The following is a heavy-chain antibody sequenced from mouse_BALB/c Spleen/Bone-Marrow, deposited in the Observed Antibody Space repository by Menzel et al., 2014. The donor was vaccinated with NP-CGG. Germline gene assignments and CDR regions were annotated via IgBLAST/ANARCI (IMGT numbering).Heavy chain of an antibody. D-gene: IGHD2-3*01. Sequence: QVQLQQPGPELVKPGASVKISCKASGYAFSSSWMNWVKQRPGQDLEWIGRIYPGDEDTNYNGKFKGKATLTADKSSSTAYMQLSSLTSVDSAVYFCARSDGYRTMDYWGQGTSVTVSS. V-gene: IGHV1-82*01. CDR2: IYPGDEDT. CDR3: ARSDGYRTMDY. CDR1: GYAFSSSW. J-gene: IGHJ4*01.